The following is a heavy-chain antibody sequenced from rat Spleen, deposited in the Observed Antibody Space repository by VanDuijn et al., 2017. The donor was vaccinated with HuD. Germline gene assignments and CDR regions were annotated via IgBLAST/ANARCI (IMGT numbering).Heavy chain of an antibody. CDR3: ARDGRFGYNSLDY. D-gene: IGHD1-9*01. CDR2: IRSGGST. Sequence: QVQLKESGPGLVQPSQTLSLTCTVSGFSLTSYHVHWVRQPTGKGLEWMGFIRSGGSTEYNSEFKSRLSISRDTSKNQVFLKMNSLKTEDTGLYYCARDGRFGYNSLDYWGQGVMVTVSS. V-gene: IGHV2-65*01. J-gene: IGHJ2*01. CDR1: GFSLTSYH.